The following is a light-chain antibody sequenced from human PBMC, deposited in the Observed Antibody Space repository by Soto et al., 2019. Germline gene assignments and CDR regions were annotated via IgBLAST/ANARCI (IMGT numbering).Light chain of an antibody. CDR3: QKYESDPFP. CDR2: GAS. V-gene: IGKV1-27*01. Sequence: DIQVTQSPSSLSASVGDRVTITCRASQGISYYLAWYQQKPGKVPELLIYGASTLQSGVPSRFSGSGFGTDFTLTINSLQPEDVATYYCQKYESDPFPFGPGTKVEIK. J-gene: IGKJ3*01. CDR1: QGISYY.